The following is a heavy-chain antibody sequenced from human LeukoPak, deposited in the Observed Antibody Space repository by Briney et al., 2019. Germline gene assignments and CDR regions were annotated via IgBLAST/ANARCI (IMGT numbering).Heavy chain of an antibody. Sequence: SETLSLTCTVSGGSISSYYRSWIRQPPGKGLEWIGYIYYSGSTNYNPSLKSRVTISVDTSKNQFSLKLSSVTAADTAVYYCARGYGSGSYYNPYYYYYGMDVWGQGTTVTVSS. CDR2: IYYSGST. CDR1: GGSISSYY. D-gene: IGHD3-10*01. J-gene: IGHJ6*02. V-gene: IGHV4-59*01. CDR3: ARGYGSGSYYNPYYYYYGMDV.